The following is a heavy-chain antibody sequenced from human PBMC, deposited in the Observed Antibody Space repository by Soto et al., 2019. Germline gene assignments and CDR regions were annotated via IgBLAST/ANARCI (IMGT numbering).Heavy chain of an antibody. D-gene: IGHD2-2*02. V-gene: IGHV3-33*01. J-gene: IGHJ6*02. CDR3: ARDGARDCSSTSCYMGGYYYYYGMDV. CDR1: GFTFSSYA. Sequence: GGSLRLSCAASGFTFSSYAMHWVRQAPGKGLEWVAVIWYDGSNEYYADSVKGRFAISRDNFKNMLYLQMNSLRAEDTAVYYCARDGARDCSSTSCYMGGYYYYYGMDVWGQGTTVTVSS. CDR2: IWYDGSNE.